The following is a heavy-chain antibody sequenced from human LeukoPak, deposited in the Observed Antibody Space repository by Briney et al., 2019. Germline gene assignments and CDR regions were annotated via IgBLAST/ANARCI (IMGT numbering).Heavy chain of an antibody. CDR1: GGSISSGGYY. D-gene: IGHD6-13*01. Sequence: SQTLSLTCTVSGGSISSGGYYWSWIRQPPGKGLEWIGYIYYSGSTNYNPSLKSRVTISVDTSKNQFSLKLSSVTAADTAVYYCARGLQLALPFDYWGQGTLVTVS. J-gene: IGHJ4*02. V-gene: IGHV4-61*08. CDR2: IYYSGST. CDR3: ARGLQLALPFDY.